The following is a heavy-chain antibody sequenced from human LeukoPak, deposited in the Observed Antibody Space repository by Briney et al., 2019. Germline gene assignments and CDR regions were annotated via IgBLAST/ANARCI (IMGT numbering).Heavy chain of an antibody. Sequence: SETLSLTCAVYGGSFSGYYWSWIRQPPGKGLEWIGEINHSGSTNYNPSLKSRVTISVDTSKNQFSLKLSSVTAADTAAYYCARVEHDYVWGSYRRDFDYWGQGTLVTVSS. CDR3: ARVEHDYVWGSYRRDFDY. J-gene: IGHJ4*02. CDR1: GGSFSGYY. V-gene: IGHV4-34*01. D-gene: IGHD3-16*02. CDR2: INHSGST.